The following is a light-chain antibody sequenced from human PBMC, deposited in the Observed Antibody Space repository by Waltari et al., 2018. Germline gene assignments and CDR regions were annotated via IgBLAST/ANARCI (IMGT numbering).Light chain of an antibody. J-gene: IGKJ1*01. CDR2: DAS. CDR3: QKYVNLPAT. V-gene: IGKV3-20*01. Sequence: EIVLPQSPGTLSLSPGERATLSCRASQSVSKYLAWYQQKPGQAPRLLSNDASIRATGIPDRFSGSGSGTDFSLTISRLEPEDFAVYYCQKYVNLPATFGQGTKVEIK. CDR1: QSVSKY.